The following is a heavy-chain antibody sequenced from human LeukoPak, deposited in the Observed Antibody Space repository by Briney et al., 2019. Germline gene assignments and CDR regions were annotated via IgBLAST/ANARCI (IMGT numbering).Heavy chain of an antibody. CDR3: AKDTMVRGASYYFDY. CDR2: ISGSGGST. Sequence: GGSLRLSCAASGFAFSSYAMSWVRQAPGKGLEWVSTISGSGGSTSYADSVKGRFTISRDNSKNTLYLQMNSLRAEDTAVYYCAKDTMVRGASYYFDYWGQGTLVTVSS. D-gene: IGHD3-10*01. J-gene: IGHJ4*02. CDR1: GFAFSSYA. V-gene: IGHV3-23*01.